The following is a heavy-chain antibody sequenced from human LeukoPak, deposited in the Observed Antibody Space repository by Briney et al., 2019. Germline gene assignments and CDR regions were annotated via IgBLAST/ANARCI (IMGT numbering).Heavy chain of an antibody. D-gene: IGHD3-10*01. J-gene: IGHJ6*02. V-gene: IGHV3-33*01. CDR2: IWYDGSNK. Sequence: GGSLRLSCAASGFTFSGYGMHWVRQAPGKGLEWVAVIWYDGSNKYYADSVKGRFTISRDNSKNTLYLQMNSLRAEDTAVYYCARVGPGYGSGSSFSYYYYGMDVWGQGTTVTVSS. CDR1: GFTFSGYG. CDR3: ARVGPGYGSGSSFSYYYYGMDV.